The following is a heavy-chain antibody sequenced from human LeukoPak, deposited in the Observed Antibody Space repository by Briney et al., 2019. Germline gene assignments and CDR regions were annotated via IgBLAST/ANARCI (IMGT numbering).Heavy chain of an antibody. D-gene: IGHD3-22*01. Sequence: SETLSLTCTVSGGSIRTYYWSWIRQPPGKELEWIGHMYYTGSTKYNPSLKSRVSMSVGTSKIQFSLKLSSVTAADTAVYYCARGDRQYYYDSSGYYPPYYYMDVWGKGTTVTVSS. CDR3: ARGDRQYYYDSSGYYPPYYYMDV. J-gene: IGHJ6*03. CDR2: MYYTGST. CDR1: GGSIRTYY. V-gene: IGHV4-59*01.